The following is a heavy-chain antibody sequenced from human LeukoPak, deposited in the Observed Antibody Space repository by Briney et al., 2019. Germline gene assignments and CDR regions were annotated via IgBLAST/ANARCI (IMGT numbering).Heavy chain of an antibody. CDR3: ARGLLDKGGYVTRAFDI. CDR2: INHSGST. J-gene: IGHJ3*02. D-gene: IGHD3-10*02. CDR1: GGSFSGYY. Sequence: SETLSLTCAVYGGSFSGYYWSWIRQPPGKGLEWIGEINHSGSTNYNPSLKSRVTISVDTSKNQFSLKLSSVTAADTAVYYCARGLLDKGGYVTRAFDIWGQGTMVTVSS. V-gene: IGHV4-34*01.